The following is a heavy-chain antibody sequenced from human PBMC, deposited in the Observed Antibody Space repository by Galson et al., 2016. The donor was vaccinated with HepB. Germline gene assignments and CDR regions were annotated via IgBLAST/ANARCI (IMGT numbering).Heavy chain of an antibody. Sequence: SLRLSCAASGFTFSIYAMHWVRQAPGMGLEWVAVISYDGSNKYYADSVKGRFTVSRDNSKSTLYLQVNSLRAEDTAVYYCARDQNYYDTNEYDYWGQGTLVTVSS. CDR3: ARDQNYYDTNEYDY. CDR1: GFTFSIYA. D-gene: IGHD3-22*01. J-gene: IGHJ4*02. CDR2: ISYDGSNK. V-gene: IGHV3-30*04.